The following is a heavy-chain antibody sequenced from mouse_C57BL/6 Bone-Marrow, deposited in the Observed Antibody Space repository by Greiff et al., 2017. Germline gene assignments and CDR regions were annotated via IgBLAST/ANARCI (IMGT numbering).Heavy chain of an antibody. CDR1: GFNIKDDY. J-gene: IGHJ1*03. Sequence: EVQLQQSGAELVRPGASVKLSCTASGFNIKDDYMPWVKQRPEQGLEWIGWIDPENGDTEYASKFQGKATITADTSSNTAYLQLSSLTSEDTAVYYCTPITTVVGGYFDVWGTGTTVTVSS. V-gene: IGHV14-4*01. CDR3: TPITTVVGGYFDV. CDR2: IDPENGDT. D-gene: IGHD1-1*01.